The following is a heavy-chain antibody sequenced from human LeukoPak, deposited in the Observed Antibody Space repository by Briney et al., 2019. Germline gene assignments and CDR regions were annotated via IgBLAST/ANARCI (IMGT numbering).Heavy chain of an antibody. Sequence: SGGSLRLSCAASGFTFSSYAMSWVRQAPGEGLEWVSAISGSGGSTYYADSVKGRFTISRDNSKNTLYLQMNSLRAEDTAVYYCAKDMRFDWTPYYFDYWGQGTLVTVSS. CDR3: AKDMRFDWTPYYFDY. J-gene: IGHJ4*02. V-gene: IGHV3-23*01. D-gene: IGHD3-9*01. CDR1: GFTFSSYA. CDR2: ISGSGGST.